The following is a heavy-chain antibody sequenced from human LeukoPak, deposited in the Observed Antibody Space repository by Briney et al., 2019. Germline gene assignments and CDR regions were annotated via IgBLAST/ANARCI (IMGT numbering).Heavy chain of an antibody. Sequence: GGSLRLSCAASGFTFSSYSMNWVRQAPGKGLEWVSSISSSSSYIYYADSVKGRFTISRDNAKNSLYLQMNSLRAEDTAVYYCARGYSGYGSHFDYWGQGPRSPSPQ. CDR2: ISSSSSYI. CDR1: GFTFSSYS. D-gene: IGHD5-12*01. J-gene: IGHJ4*02. V-gene: IGHV3-21*01. CDR3: ARGYSGYGSHFDY.